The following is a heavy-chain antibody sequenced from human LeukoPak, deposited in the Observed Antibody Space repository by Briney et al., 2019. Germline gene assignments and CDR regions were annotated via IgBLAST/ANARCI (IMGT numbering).Heavy chain of an antibody. J-gene: IGHJ5*02. D-gene: IGHD5-12*01. CDR1: GYTFTEYY. Sequence: ASVKVSCKASGYTFTEYYMHWVRQAPGQGLEWMGWINPNNGGTNFARKFQGRVTMTRDTSISTAYMELSRLRSDDTAIYYCAKDQNTGYANNWFDPWGQGTLVTVSS. CDR3: AKDQNTGYANNWFDP. V-gene: IGHV1-2*02. CDR2: INPNNGGT.